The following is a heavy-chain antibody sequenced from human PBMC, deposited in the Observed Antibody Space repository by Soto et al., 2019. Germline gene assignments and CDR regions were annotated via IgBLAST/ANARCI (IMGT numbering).Heavy chain of an antibody. J-gene: IGHJ5*02. V-gene: IGHV1-18*01. CDR1: GYRFSRYG. Sequence: ALLKVSLKGAGYRFSRYGISWVRKAPGQGLEWMGWISAYNGNTNYAQKLQGRVTMTTDTSTSTAYMELRSLRSDDTAVYYCARDAYSSGRGDPWGQGTLVTVSS. CDR2: ISAYNGNT. D-gene: IGHD6-19*01. CDR3: ARDAYSSGRGDP.